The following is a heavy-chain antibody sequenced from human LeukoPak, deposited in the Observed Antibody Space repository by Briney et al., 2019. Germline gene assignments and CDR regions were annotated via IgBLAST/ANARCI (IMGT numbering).Heavy chain of an antibody. CDR3: ARDSSGSYRIAFDK. D-gene: IGHD1-26*01. J-gene: IGHJ3*02. Sequence: ASVKVSCKASGYTFTGYYIHGVRQAPGQGLEWMGWINPNSGGTNYAQKFQGRGTMTRDTSISTAYMELRRLRSDDTAVYYCARDSSGSYRIAFDKWGQGTMVTVSS. V-gene: IGHV1-2*02. CDR2: INPNSGGT. CDR1: GYTFTGYY.